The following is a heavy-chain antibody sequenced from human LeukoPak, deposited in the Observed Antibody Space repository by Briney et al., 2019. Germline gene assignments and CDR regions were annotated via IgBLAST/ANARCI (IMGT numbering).Heavy chain of an antibody. CDR2: IKAGNGDT. Sequence: ASVKVSCKASGYIFTKYVVHWVRQAHGQRPEWMGWIKAGNGDTKYSQNFQDRLTITRDTSASTVYMELSSLTSEDTALYYCAGDDCGDTCYPGGYWGQGTLVTVSS. D-gene: IGHD2-21*01. J-gene: IGHJ4*02. CDR3: AGDDCGDTCYPGGY. V-gene: IGHV1-3*01. CDR1: GYIFTKYV.